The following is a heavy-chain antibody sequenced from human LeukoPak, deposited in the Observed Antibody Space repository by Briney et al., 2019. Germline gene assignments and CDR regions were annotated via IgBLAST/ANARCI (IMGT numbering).Heavy chain of an antibody. CDR2: ISDDGSKK. CDR1: GSTFSTYG. D-gene: IGHD4-17*01. CDR3: VRIYGDLDY. V-gene: IGHV3-30*03. J-gene: IGHJ4*02. Sequence: PGGSLRLSCAASGSTFSTYGMHWVRQAPGKGLEWVAVISDDGSKKYYADSVKGRFTISRDNSKNTLYLQMNSLRAEDTAVYYCVRIYGDLDYWGQGTLVTVSS.